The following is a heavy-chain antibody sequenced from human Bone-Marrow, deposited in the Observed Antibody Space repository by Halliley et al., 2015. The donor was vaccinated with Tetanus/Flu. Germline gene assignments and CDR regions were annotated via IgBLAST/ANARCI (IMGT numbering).Heavy chain of an antibody. D-gene: IGHD6-19*01. J-gene: IGHJ4*02. CDR2: THSSGST. CDR3: AKVSRTGWFDGTFDY. CDR1: GVSISSGGYY. V-gene: IGHV4-31*03. Sequence: TLSLTCTVSGVSISSGGYYWSWIRQHPGKGLEWIGYTHSSGSTYYNPSLKSRVTISIDTSENQFFLKVTSVTAADTAVYYCAKVSRTGWFDGTFDYWGQGSLVTVSS.